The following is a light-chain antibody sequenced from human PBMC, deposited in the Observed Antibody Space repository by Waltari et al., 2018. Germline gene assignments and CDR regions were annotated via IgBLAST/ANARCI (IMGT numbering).Light chain of an antibody. Sequence: NFMLTQPHSVSGSPGETVTISCTRSSGRLYSKYVQWYQQRPGSAPTTVIYEDKQRPFGVPDRFSGSIDSSSNSASLTISGLKTEDEAEYYCQSYDTNNRVFGGGTMLTVL. CDR3: QSYDTNNRV. CDR1: SGRLYSKY. J-gene: IGLJ3*02. CDR2: EDK. V-gene: IGLV6-57*04.